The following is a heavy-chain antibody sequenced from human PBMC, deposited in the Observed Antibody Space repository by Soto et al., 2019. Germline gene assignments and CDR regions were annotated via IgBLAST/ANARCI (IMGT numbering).Heavy chain of an antibody. CDR3: AYYRDSSARNVDF. D-gene: IGHD3-22*01. J-gene: IGHJ4*02. CDR2: IKSEANGGTT. CDR1: GFSFSNAW. V-gene: IGHV3-15*07. Sequence: EVQLVESGGGLVKPGGSLRLSCAASGFSFSNAWMKWVRQAPGKGLEWVGRIKSEANGGTTDHAAAEKGRFIISRDDSKNKLFLQMDSLITEDSAVYYCAYYRDSSARNVDFWGQGTLVTISS.